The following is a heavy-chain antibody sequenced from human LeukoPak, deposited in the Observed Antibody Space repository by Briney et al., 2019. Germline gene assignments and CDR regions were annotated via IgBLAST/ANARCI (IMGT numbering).Heavy chain of an antibody. J-gene: IGHJ6*04. CDR1: GFTFSNYW. D-gene: IGHD3-10*02. V-gene: IGHV3-74*01. Sequence: GGSLRLSCAASGFTFSNYWMHWVRQTPGKGLVWVSRINSDASVTTYADSVKGRFTISRDNAKNSLYLQMNSLRAEDTAVYYCAELGITMIGGVWGKGTTVTISS. CDR3: AELGITMIGGV. CDR2: INSDASVT.